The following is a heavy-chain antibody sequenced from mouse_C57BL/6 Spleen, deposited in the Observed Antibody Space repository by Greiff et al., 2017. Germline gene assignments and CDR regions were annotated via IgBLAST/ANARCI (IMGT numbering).Heavy chain of an antibody. CDR2: IYPGDGDT. V-gene: IGHV1-82*01. CDR1: GYAFSSSW. J-gene: IGHJ4*01. CDR3: ALYGNYVGAMDY. Sequence: LVESGPELVKPGASVKISCKASGYAFSSSWMNWVKQRPGKGLEWIGRIYPGDGDTNYNGKFKGKATLTADKSSSTAYMQLSSLTSEDSAVYFCALYGNYVGAMDYWGQGTSVTVSS. D-gene: IGHD2-1*01.